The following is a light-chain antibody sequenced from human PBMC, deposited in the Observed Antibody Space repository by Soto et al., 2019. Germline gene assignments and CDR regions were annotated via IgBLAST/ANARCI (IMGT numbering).Light chain of an antibody. CDR1: SSDVGGYNY. CDR3: NSYTSSSTLV. CDR2: DVS. J-gene: IGLJ1*01. V-gene: IGLV2-14*01. Sequence: QSVLTQPASVSGSPGQSITISCTGTSSDVGGYNYVSWYQQHPGKAPKLMIYDVSYRPSGVSNRFSGSKSGNTASLTISGLQAEDEADYYCNSYTSSSTLVFGSGTRSPS.